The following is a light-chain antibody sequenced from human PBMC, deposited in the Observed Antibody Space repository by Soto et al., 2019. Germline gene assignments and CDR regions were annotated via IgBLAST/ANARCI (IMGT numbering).Light chain of an antibody. CDR3: QQYYSLPLT. CDR1: QSVLYSSNNKNY. J-gene: IGKJ4*01. Sequence: DIVMTQSPDSLAVSLGERATINCKSSQSVLYSSNNKNYLVWYQQKPGQSPQLLISWASTRESGVPDRFSGSGSGTDFTLTISSLQAEDVAVYYCQQYYSLPLTFGGGTKVDIK. CDR2: WAS. V-gene: IGKV4-1*01.